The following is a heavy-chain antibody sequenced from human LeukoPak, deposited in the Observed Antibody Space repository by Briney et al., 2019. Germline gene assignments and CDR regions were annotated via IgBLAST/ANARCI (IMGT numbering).Heavy chain of an antibody. D-gene: IGHD3-22*01. CDR3: ARDRTYYYDSSGFVRDAFDI. V-gene: IGHV3-21*01. Sequence: GGSLRLSCAASGFTFSSYSMNWVRQAPGKGLEWVSSISSSSSYIYYADSVKGRFTISRDNAKNSLYLQMNSLRAEVTAVYYCARDRTYYYDSSGFVRDAFDIWGQGTMVTVSS. J-gene: IGHJ3*02. CDR2: ISSSSSYI. CDR1: GFTFSSYS.